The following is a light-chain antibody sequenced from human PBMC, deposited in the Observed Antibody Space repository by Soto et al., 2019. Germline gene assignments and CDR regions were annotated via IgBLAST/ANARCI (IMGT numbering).Light chain of an antibody. V-gene: IGKV3-20*01. Sequence: EIVLTQSPGTLSSSPGERATLSCRASQNVNNNYIAWYQQKPGLAPRLLIYSVSRRATGVPDRFSGSGSGADFTLTITGLEPEDFAVYFCQQFGYTPLTFGGGTKLEI. CDR2: SVS. J-gene: IGKJ4*01. CDR1: QNVNNNY. CDR3: QQFGYTPLT.